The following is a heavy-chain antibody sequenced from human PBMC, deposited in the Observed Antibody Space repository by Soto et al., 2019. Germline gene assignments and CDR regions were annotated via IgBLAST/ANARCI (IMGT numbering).Heavy chain of an antibody. D-gene: IGHD4-17*01. CDR3: ARGVKYGAYSRWFYP. CDR1: GYTFTSYD. V-gene: IGHV1-8*01. J-gene: IGHJ5*02. CDR2: MNPNSGNT. Sequence: QVQLVQSGAEVKKPGASVKVSCKASGYTFTSYDINWVRQATGQGLEYLGWMNPNSGNTGYVQKFQGRVTMTWDSSRTTAYMELSSLRSEDTAVYFCARGVKYGAYSRWFYPWGQGTLVTVSS.